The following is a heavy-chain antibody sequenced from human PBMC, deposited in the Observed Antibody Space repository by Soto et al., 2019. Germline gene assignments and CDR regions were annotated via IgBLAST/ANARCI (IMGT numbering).Heavy chain of an antibody. CDR1: GFTFSIYG. CDR3: AKVVAAGYYYYYYGMDV. D-gene: IGHD6-13*01. V-gene: IGHV3-30*18. J-gene: IGHJ6*02. Sequence: GGSLRLSCAASGFTFSIYGMHWVRQAPGKGLEWVAVISYDGSNKYYADSVKGRFTISRDNSKNTLYLQMNSLRAEDTAVYYCAKVVAAGYYYYYYGMDVWGQGTTVTVSS. CDR2: ISYDGSNK.